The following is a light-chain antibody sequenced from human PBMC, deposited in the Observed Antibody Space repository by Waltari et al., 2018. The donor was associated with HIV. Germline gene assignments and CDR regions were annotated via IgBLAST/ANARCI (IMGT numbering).Light chain of an antibody. CDR1: SANVGNTG. J-gene: IGLJ3*02. CDR2: RDN. CDR3: AAWDDILSGWV. V-gene: IGLV1-47*01. Sequence: QSVLTQPPSASGTPGQRVTISCSGSSANVGNTGSWYQQLPGTAPKVLIYRDNQRPSGVPDRFSGSRSGTSASLDVSGLRSEDEANYFCAAWDDILSGWVFGGGTKLTVL.